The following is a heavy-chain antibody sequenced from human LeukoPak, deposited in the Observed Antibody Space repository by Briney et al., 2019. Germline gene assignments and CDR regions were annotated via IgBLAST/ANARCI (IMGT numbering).Heavy chain of an antibody. CDR2: ISAYNGNT. J-gene: IGHJ5*02. Sequence: ASVKVSCKAAGYTFTSYGISWVRQARGQGLEWMGWISAYNGNTNYAQKLQGRVTMTTDTSTSTAYMELRSLRSDDTAVYYCARDLRYCSSTSCYTKGWFDPWGQGTLVTVSS. CDR3: ARDLRYCSSTSCYTKGWFDP. V-gene: IGHV1-18*01. CDR1: GYTFTSYG. D-gene: IGHD2-2*02.